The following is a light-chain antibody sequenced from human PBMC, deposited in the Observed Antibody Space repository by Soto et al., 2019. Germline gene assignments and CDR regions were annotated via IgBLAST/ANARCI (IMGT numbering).Light chain of an antibody. V-gene: IGKV3-20*01. CDR3: QQYGSSPIT. CDR1: QSVSSSY. CDR2: GAS. J-gene: IGKJ3*01. Sequence: ESVLTPSPSTLSLSPVERATLSCRASQSVSSSYLAWYQQKPGQAPRLLIYGASSRATGIPDRVSGSGSGTDFTLTISRLEPEDFAVYYCQQYGSSPITFGPGTMVDIK.